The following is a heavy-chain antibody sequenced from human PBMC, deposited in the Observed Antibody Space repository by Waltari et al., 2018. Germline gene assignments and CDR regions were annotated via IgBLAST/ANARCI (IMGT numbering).Heavy chain of an antibody. D-gene: IGHD2-21*01. CDR2: INPRGGST. CDR3: ATDTGALWMDV. J-gene: IGHJ6*02. Sequence: QVQLVQSGAEVKKPGASVKISCKTSEYTFASSYVHWVRQAPGQGLEWMGIINPRGGSTSDALRFQGRVTMTRDTSTSTVYMELRSLKSEDTAVYYCATDTGALWMDVWGQGTTVTVSS. CDR1: EYTFASSY. V-gene: IGHV1-46*01.